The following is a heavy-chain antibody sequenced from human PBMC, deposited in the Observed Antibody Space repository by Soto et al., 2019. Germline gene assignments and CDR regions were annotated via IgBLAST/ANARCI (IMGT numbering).Heavy chain of an antibody. CDR1: GFTFSSYW. Sequence: PGGSLRLSCAASGFTFSSYWMSWVRQAPGKGLEWVANIKEDGSEKNYVDSVKGQFTISRDNSKNTLYLQMNSLRAEDTAVYYCAKDYMVGAHSYYYYGMDVWGQGPTVTVSS. CDR2: IKEDGSEK. J-gene: IGHJ6*02. V-gene: IGHV3-7*01. CDR3: AKDYMVGAHSYYYYGMDV. D-gene: IGHD1-26*01.